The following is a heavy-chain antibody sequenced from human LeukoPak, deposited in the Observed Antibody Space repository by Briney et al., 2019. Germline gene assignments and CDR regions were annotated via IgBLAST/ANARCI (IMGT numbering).Heavy chain of an antibody. D-gene: IGHD3-22*01. CDR2: IISILGSA. V-gene: IGHV1-69*13. J-gene: IGHJ4*02. CDR3: AGPPASGSGYYYGLEYYFDY. CDR1: GGTFSTYA. Sequence: ASVKVSCKASGGTFSTYAISWVRQAPGQGPEWMGGIISILGSADYAQKFQGRVTISADESTSTAYMELTSLKSEDTAVYYCAGPPASGSGYYYGLEYYFDYWGQGTLVTVSS.